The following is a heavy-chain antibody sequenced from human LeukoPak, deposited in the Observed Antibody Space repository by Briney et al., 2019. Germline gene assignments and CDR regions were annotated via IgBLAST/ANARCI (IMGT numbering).Heavy chain of an antibody. CDR1: GFTVSSNY. D-gene: IGHD2-15*01. CDR3: ARDPTYGFYCSGGSCLSDAFDI. V-gene: IGHV3-66*01. CDR2: IYSGGST. J-gene: IGHJ3*02. Sequence: QTGGSLRLSCAASGFTVSSNYMSWVRQAPGKGLEWVSVIYSGGSTYYADSVKGRFTISRDNSKNTLYLQMNSLRAEDTAVYYCARDPTYGFYCSGGSCLSDAFDIWGQGTMVTVSS.